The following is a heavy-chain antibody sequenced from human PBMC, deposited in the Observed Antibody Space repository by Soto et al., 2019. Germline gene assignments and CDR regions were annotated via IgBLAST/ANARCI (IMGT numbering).Heavy chain of an antibody. J-gene: IGHJ6*02. Sequence: GASVKVSCKASGYTFTSYYMHWVRQAPGQGLEWMGIINPSGDNTSYAQKFQGRVTMTRDTSTSTVYMELSSLRSEDTAVYYCARDLAPSLKAYLTYGMDVWGQGTTVTVSS. CDR3: ARDLAPSLKAYLTYGMDV. CDR2: INPSGDNT. V-gene: IGHV1-46*01. CDR1: GYTFTSYY.